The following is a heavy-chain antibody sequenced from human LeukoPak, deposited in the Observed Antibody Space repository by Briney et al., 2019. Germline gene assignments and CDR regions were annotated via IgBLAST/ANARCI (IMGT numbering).Heavy chain of an antibody. CDR2: INHSGST. D-gene: IGHD2-15*01. J-gene: IGHJ4*02. Sequence: SETLSLTCAVYGGSFSGYYWSWIRQPPGKGLEWIGEINHSGSTNYNPSLKSRVTISVDTSKNQFSLKLSSVTAADTAVYYCARSSGHCSGVSCYGYWGQGTLVSVSS. CDR3: ARSSGHCSGVSCYGY. CDR1: GGSFSGYY. V-gene: IGHV4-34*01.